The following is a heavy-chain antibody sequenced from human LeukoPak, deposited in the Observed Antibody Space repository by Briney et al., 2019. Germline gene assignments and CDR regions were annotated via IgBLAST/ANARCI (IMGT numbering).Heavy chain of an antibody. V-gene: IGHV1-3*01. CDR2: INAGNGNT. CDR3: ARDLSRITMVRGVNGMDV. D-gene: IGHD3-10*01. J-gene: IGHJ6*04. CDR1: GYTFTSYA. Sequence: EASVKVSCKASGYTFTSYAMHWVRQAPGQRLEWMGWINAGNGNTKYSQKFQGRVTITRDTSAGTAYMELSSLRSEDTAVYYCARDLSRITMVRGVNGMDVWGKGTTVTVSS.